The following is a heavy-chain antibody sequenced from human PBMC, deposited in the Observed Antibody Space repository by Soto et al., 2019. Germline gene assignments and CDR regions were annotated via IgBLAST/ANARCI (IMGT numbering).Heavy chain of an antibody. CDR2: ISSSSSYI. D-gene: IGHD6-19*01. CDR3: ARDLAVGGDY. CDR1: GFTFSSYS. Sequence: PGGSLRLSCAASGFTFSSYSMNWVRQAPGKGLEWVSSISSSSSYIYYADSVKGRFTISRDNAKNSLYLQMNSLGAEDTAVYYCARDLAVGGDYWGQGTLVTVSS. J-gene: IGHJ4*02. V-gene: IGHV3-21*01.